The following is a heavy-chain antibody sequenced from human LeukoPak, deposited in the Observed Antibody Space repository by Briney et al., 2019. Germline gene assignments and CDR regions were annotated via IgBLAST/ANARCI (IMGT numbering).Heavy chain of an antibody. J-gene: IGHJ5*02. D-gene: IGHD3-22*01. V-gene: IGHV4-30-2*01. CDR1: GGSISSGGYS. CDR2: IYHSGST. Sequence: SETLSLTCAVSGGSISSGGYSWSWIRQPPGKGLEWIGYIYHSGSTYYNPSLKSRVTISVDRSKNQFSLKLSSVTAADTAVYYCAREHYYDSSGYNWFDPWGQGTLVTVSS. CDR3: AREHYYDSSGYNWFDP.